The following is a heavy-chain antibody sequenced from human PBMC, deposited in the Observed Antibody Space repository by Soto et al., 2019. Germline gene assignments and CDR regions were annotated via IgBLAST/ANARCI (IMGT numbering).Heavy chain of an antibody. Sequence: GASVKVSCKASGGTFSSYAISWVRQAPGQGLEWMGGIIPIFGTANYAQKFQGRVTITADESTSTAYMELSSLRSEDTAVYYCARDVNGYSGYDYLFDYWGQGTLVTVSS. CDR3: ARDVNGYSGYDYLFDY. J-gene: IGHJ4*02. CDR1: GGTFSSYA. V-gene: IGHV1-69*13. CDR2: IIPIFGTA. D-gene: IGHD5-12*01.